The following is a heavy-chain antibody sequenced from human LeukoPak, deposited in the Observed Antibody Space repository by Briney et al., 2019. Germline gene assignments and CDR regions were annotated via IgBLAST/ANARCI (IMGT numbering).Heavy chain of an antibody. D-gene: IGHD3-22*01. J-gene: IGHJ4*02. CDR3: ARDYPGSYYDSSGYHL. CDR1: GGSFSGYY. V-gene: IGHV4-38-2*02. CDR2: IYHSGST. Sequence: SETLSLTCAVYGGSFSGYYWGWIRQPPGKGLEWIGSIYHSGSTYYNPSLKSRVTISVDTSKNQFSLKLSSVTAADTAVYYCARDYPGSYYDSSGYHLWGQGTLVTVSS.